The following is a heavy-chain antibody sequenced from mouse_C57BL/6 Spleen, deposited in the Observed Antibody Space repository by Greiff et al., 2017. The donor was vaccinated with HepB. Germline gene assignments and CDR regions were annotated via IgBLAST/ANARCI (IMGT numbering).Heavy chain of an antibody. D-gene: IGHD4-1*01. CDR3: ARDGIYFDY. CDR2: ISDGGSYT. Sequence: EVMLVESGGGLVKPGGSLKLSCAASGFTFSSYAMSWVRQTPEKRLEWVATISDGGSYTYYPDNVKGRFTISRDNAKNNLYLQMSHLKSEDTAMYDCARDGIYFDYWGQGTTLTVSS. V-gene: IGHV5-4*01. CDR1: GFTFSSYA. J-gene: IGHJ2*01.